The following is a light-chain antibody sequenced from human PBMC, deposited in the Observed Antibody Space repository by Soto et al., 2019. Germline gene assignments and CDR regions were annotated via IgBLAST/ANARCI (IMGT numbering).Light chain of an antibody. CDR2: GAS. CDR1: QSVSSN. Sequence: EIVMTQSPATLSVSPGERATLSCRASQSVSSNLAWYPQKAGQAPRLLINGASTRASGIPARFSGSGSGTEFTLTISSLQSEDFAVYYCQQYNNWPPMYTFGQGTKLEIK. J-gene: IGKJ2*01. CDR3: QQYNNWPPMYT. V-gene: IGKV3-15*01.